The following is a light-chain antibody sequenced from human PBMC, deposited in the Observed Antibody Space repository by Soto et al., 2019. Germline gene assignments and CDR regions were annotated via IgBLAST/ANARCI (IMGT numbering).Light chain of an antibody. Sequence: DIVMTQSPLSLAVTPGEPASISCRSSQGLLHSNGYNYLDWYLQKPGQSPQLLIYLGSNRASGVPDRFSGSGSGTDFTLKISRVVAEDVGVYYCMKALQTPWTFGQGTKAEIK. CDR1: QGLLHSNGYNY. J-gene: IGKJ1*01. CDR2: LGS. V-gene: IGKV2-28*01. CDR3: MKALQTPWT.